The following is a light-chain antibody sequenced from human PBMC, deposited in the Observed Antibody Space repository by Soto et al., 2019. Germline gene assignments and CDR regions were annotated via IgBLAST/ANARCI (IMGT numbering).Light chain of an antibody. CDR1: PSNIGSNT. CDR3: AAWDDSLNGWV. CDR2: SNN. V-gene: IGLV1-44*01. J-gene: IGLJ3*02. Sequence: QSVLTQPSSASGTPGQRVTISCSGGPSNIGSNTVHWYQQFPGTAPQLLIYSNNQVPSGVPDRFSGSKSGASASLAISGLQSEDEAAYFCAAWDDSLNGWVFGGGTKVTVL.